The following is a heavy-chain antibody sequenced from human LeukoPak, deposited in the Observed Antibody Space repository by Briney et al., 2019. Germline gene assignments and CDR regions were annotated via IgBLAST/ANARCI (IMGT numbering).Heavy chain of an antibody. CDR1: GFTFSTYG. D-gene: IGHD4-17*01. CDR3: AKVLKAPTTVTSYSLEY. Sequence: PGGSLRLSCAASGFTFSTYGMHWVRQAPGKGLEWVAVISYDGNKKYYVDSVKGRFTISRDNSKNTVYLQMNSLRAEDTAVYYCAKVLKAPTTVTSYSLEYWGQGTPVTVSS. J-gene: IGHJ4*02. CDR2: ISYDGNKK. V-gene: IGHV3-30*18.